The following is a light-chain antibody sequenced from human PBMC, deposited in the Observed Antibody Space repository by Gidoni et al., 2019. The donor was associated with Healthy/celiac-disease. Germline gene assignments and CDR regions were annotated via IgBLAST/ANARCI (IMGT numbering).Light chain of an antibody. CDR3: QQRYSTQAV. J-gene: IGKJ2*01. CDR1: QKISSY. CDR2: AAS. V-gene: IGKV1-39*01. Sequence: IQMTQSPSSLSASVGERVTITCRASQKISSYLNWYQQKTGKDAKLLIYAASSLQSGVPSRLSGSRSGTDFTLTISSMQHEDFATYYCQQRYSTQAVFGQGTKLEIK.